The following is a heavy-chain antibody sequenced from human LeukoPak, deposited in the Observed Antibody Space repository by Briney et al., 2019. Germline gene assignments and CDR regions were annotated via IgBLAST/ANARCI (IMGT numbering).Heavy chain of an antibody. CDR3: ARESSGWYYHY. J-gene: IGHJ4*02. D-gene: IGHD6-19*01. V-gene: IGHV1-2*06. Sequence: ASVKFSCKASGYTFTGYYMHWVRQAPGQGLEWMGRINPNSGGTNYAQKFQGRVTMTRDTSISTAYMELSRLRSDDTAVYYCARESSGWYYHYWGQGTLVTVSS. CDR2: INPNSGGT. CDR1: GYTFTGYY.